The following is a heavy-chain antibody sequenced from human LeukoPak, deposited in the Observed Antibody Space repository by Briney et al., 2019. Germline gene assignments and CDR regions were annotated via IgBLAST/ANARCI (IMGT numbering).Heavy chain of an antibody. CDR3: ARDAGYCSSTSCYSAAISYYFDY. V-gene: IGHV1-24*01. J-gene: IGHJ4*02. Sequence: ASVKVSCKVSGYTLTELSMHWVRQAPGKGLEWMGGFDPEDGETIYAQKFQGRVTMTEDTSTDTAYMELSSLRSEDTAVYYCARDAGYCSSTSCYSAAISYYFDYWGQGTLVTVSS. CDR2: FDPEDGET. D-gene: IGHD2-2*01. CDR1: GYTLTELS.